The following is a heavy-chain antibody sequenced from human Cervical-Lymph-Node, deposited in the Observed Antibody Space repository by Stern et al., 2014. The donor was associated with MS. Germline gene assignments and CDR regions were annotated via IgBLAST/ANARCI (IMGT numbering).Heavy chain of an antibody. CDR2: ISSSGTNA. Sequence: VQLVESGGRSVQPGESLRLSCAASGFTLSNFAMNWVRQAPGQGLEWVSGISSSGTNAYYADSVKGRFTVSRDNSKNTLYLQMNGLRAEDAAVYFCAKNWRLQVAGHFDYWGQGTLVTVPS. V-gene: IGHV3-23*04. J-gene: IGHJ4*02. CDR1: GFTLSNFA. CDR3: AKNWRLQVAGHFDY. D-gene: IGHD4-11*01.